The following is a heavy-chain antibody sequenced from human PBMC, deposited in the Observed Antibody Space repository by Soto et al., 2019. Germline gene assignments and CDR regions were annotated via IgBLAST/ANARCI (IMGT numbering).Heavy chain of an antibody. CDR2: ISGSGGDT. J-gene: IGHJ5*02. CDR1: GFSFSTYV. Sequence: EVPLLESGGGLVQPGGSLRLSCAASGFSFSTYVMNWVRQAPGKGLEWVSAISGSGGDTFYADSVKGRFTISRDNSIGTLYLQMNRLRTEDTAIYYCARSGGTYSNWFGPWGQGTLVTVSS. V-gene: IGHV3-23*01. D-gene: IGHD1-26*01. CDR3: ARSGGTYSNWFGP.